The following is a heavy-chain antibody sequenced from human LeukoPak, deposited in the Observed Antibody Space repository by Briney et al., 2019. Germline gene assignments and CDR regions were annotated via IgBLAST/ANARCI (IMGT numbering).Heavy chain of an antibody. V-gene: IGHV3-33*08. CDR2: IWYDGSNK. J-gene: IGHJ4*02. Sequence: PGRSLRLSCAASGFTFSSYGMHWVRQAPGKGLEWVAVIWYDGSNKYYADSVKGRFTISRDNSKNTLYLQMNSLRAEDTAVYYCARDRSSKYSSSSYYFDYWGQGTLVTVSS. D-gene: IGHD6-13*01. CDR1: GFTFSSYG. CDR3: ARDRSSKYSSSSYYFDY.